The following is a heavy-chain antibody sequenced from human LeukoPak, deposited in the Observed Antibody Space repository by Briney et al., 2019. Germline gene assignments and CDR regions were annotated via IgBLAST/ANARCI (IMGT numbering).Heavy chain of an antibody. Sequence: GGSLRLSCPASGFTFSSYGMHWVRQAPGKGLEWVAVIWYDGSNKYYADSVKGRFTISRDNSKNTLYLQMNSLRAEDTAVYYCAKGAMGHFWSGHLDYWGQGTLVTVST. J-gene: IGHJ4*02. V-gene: IGHV3-33*06. CDR1: GFTFSSYG. D-gene: IGHD3-3*02. CDR3: AKGAMGHFWSGHLDY. CDR2: IWYDGSNK.